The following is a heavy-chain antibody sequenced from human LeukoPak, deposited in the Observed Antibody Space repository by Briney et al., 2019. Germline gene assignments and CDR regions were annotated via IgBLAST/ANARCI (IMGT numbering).Heavy chain of an antibody. J-gene: IGHJ4*02. V-gene: IGHV3-23*01. D-gene: IGHD3-10*01. Sequence: PGGSLRLSCAASGFTFSNYAMSWVRQAPGKGLEWVSVISDSGGSTYHADSVKGRFTISRDNSKNTLYLQMNSLRAEDTAVYYCAKSRGSGSYYRPDDFDFWGQGTLVTVSS. CDR3: AKSRGSGSYYRPDDFDF. CDR2: ISDSGGST. CDR1: GFTFSNYA.